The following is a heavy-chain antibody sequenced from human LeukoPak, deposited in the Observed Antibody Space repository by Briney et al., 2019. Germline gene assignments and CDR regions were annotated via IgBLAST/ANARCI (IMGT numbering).Heavy chain of an antibody. CDR2: INGEGSST. CDR1: GFTLSSYW. V-gene: IGHV3-74*01. Sequence: GGSLRLSCAASGFTLSSYWMHWVRQAPGKGLVWVSRINGEGSSTSYADSVKGRFTISRDNAKNTLYLQMNSLRAEDTAVYYCARGELSSSSSKDYWGQGTLVTVSS. J-gene: IGHJ4*02. CDR3: ARGELSSSSSKDY. D-gene: IGHD3-22*01.